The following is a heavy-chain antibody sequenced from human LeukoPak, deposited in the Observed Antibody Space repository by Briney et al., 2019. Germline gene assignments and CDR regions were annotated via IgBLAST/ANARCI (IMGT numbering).Heavy chain of an antibody. D-gene: IGHD3-10*01. Sequence: GGSLRLSCAASGLIFSDYYMSWIRQAPGKGLEWVSYISNSGSTIYYADSVKGRFTVSRDNAKSSLYLQMNSLRAEDTAVYYCARDQDPYGSGSDAFDIWGQGTMVTVSS. J-gene: IGHJ3*02. V-gene: IGHV3-11*04. CDR3: ARDQDPYGSGSDAFDI. CDR2: ISNSGSTI. CDR1: GLIFSDYY.